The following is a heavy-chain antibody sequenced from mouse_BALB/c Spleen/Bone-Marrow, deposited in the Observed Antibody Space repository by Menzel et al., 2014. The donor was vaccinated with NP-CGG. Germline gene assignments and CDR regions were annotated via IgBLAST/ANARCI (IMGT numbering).Heavy chain of an antibody. Sequence: VQLQQPGPELVKPGASVKVSCKASDYAFTSYNMYWVKQSHGKSLEWVGHIDPYNGGTSYNQKFKGKATLTVDKSSSTAYMHLNSLTSEDSAVYYCAREDYGKGFAYWGQGTLVTVSA. CDR2: IDPYNGGT. CDR3: AREDYGKGFAY. J-gene: IGHJ3*01. CDR1: DYAFTSYN. V-gene: IGHV1S135*01. D-gene: IGHD2-1*01.